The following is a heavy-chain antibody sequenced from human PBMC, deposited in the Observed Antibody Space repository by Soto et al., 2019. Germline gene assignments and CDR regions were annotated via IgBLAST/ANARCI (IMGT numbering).Heavy chain of an antibody. D-gene: IGHD3-9*01. J-gene: IGHJ6*02. CDR3: QLDISPGNYYYYGMDV. V-gene: IGHV1-8*01. CDR1: GYTFTSYD. Sequence: QVQLVQSGAEVKKPGASVKVSCKASGYTFTSYDINWVRQATGQGLEWMGWMNPNSGNTGYAQKFQGRVTMTRNTSISTAYMELSSLRSEDTALYYCQLDISPGNYYYYGMDVWGHGTTVTVSS. CDR2: MNPNSGNT.